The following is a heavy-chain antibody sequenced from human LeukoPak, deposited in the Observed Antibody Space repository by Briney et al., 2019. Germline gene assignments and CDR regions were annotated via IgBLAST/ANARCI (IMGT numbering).Heavy chain of an antibody. CDR2: INPNSGGT. CDR3: GRGNKSFDP. V-gene: IGHV1-2*02. CDR1: GYTFTGYY. Sequence: ASVKVSCKASGYTFTGYYMHWVRQAPGQGLEWTGWINPNSGGTNYAQKFQGRVTMTKDTSINAAYMELNKLTSDDTAVYYCGRGNKSFDPWGQGTLVTVSS. J-gene: IGHJ5*02. D-gene: IGHD1/OR15-1a*01.